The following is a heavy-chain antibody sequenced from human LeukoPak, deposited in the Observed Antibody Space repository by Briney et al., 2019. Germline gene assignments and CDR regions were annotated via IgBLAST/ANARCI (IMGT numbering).Heavy chain of an antibody. CDR1: GYTLTGYY. CDR3: ARGRVRFGELLTDY. D-gene: IGHD3-10*01. Sequence: ASVKVSCKASGYTLTGYYMHWVRQAPGQGLEWMGWISPNSGGRNYAQKFQGRVTMTRDTSISTAYMELSRLRSDDTAVYYCARGRVRFGELLTDYWGQGTRVTVS. V-gene: IGHV1-2*02. J-gene: IGHJ4*02. CDR2: ISPNSGGR.